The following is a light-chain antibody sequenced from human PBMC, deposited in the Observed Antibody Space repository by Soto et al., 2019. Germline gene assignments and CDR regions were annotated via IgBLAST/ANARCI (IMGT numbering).Light chain of an antibody. V-gene: IGKV3-15*01. J-gene: IGKJ1*01. CDR2: FAS. CDR3: QQYEKWPRT. Sequence: VMTQSPATLSVSPGERAALSCRASKSVSTNLAWYQQKPGQPPRLLIYFASTRATAVPARFTAGGSGTEVTLTISSLQSDDLAVYYCQQYEKWPRTFGQGTKVEIK. CDR1: KSVSTN.